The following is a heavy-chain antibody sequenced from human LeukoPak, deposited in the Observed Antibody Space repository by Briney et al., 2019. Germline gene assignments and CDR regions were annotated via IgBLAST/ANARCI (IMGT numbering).Heavy chain of an antibody. CDR2: MNPNSGNT. CDR1: GYTFTSYD. J-gene: IGHJ5*02. CDR3: ARGIWGFWSGYSEFDP. Sequence: ASVKVSCKASGYTFTSYDINWVRQATGQGLEWMGWMNPNSGNTGYAQKSQGRVTMTRNTSISTAYMELSSLRSEDTAVYYCARGIWGFWSGYSEFDPWGQGTLVTVSS. V-gene: IGHV1-8*01. D-gene: IGHD3-3*01.